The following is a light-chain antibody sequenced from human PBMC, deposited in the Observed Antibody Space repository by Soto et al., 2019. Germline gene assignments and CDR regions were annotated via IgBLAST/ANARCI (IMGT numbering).Light chain of an antibody. J-gene: IGKJ1*01. CDR1: QRIVTH. Sequence: DIQMTQCPSSLSASVGDRVTITCRASQRIVTHLNWYQQKPGKAPKLLIYAASSLQSGVPSRFSGSGSGTDFTLTISSLQPEDFATYYCQQSYSTPRTFGQGTKVDIK. CDR3: QQSYSTPRT. V-gene: IGKV1-39*01. CDR2: AAS.